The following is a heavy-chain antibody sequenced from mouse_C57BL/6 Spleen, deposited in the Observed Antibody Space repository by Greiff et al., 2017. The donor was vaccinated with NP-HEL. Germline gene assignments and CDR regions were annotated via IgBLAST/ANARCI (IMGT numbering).Heavy chain of an antibody. V-gene: IGHV1-64*01. D-gene: IGHD2-4*01. J-gene: IGHJ3*01. CDR3: ARVYYDYEAY. CDR2: IHPNSGST. Sequence: VQLQQPGAELVKPGASVKLSCKASGYTFTSYWMHWVKQRPGQGLEWIGMIHPNSGSTNYNEKFKSKATLTVDKSSSTAYMQLSSLTTEDSAVYYCARVYYDYEAYWGQGTLVTVSA. CDR1: GYTFTSYW.